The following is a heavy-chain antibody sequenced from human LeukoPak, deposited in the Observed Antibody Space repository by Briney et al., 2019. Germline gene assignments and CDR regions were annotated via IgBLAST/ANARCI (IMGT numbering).Heavy chain of an antibody. V-gene: IGHV3-74*01. D-gene: IGHD6-19*01. CDR3: ARGLSYAVAYGDY. J-gene: IGHJ4*02. CDR2: ISGDGRNI. Sequence: PGGSLRLSCVASGFTFSSYWMHWVRQDPRKGLVWVSRISGDGRNINYADSVRGRFTVSRDNAKNTLYLQLNSLRADDTAVYYCARGLSYAVAYGDYWGQGTLVTVSS. CDR1: GFTFSSYW.